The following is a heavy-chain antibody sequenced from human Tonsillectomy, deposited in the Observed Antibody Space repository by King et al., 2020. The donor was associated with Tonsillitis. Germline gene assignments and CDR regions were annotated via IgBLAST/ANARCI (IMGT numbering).Heavy chain of an antibody. V-gene: IGHV4-31*03. CDR2: IFYSGST. Sequence: VQLQESGPGLMKPSQTLSLTCTVSGGSIRTGDYHWSWIRQHPGKGLECIGYIFYSGSTYYNPSLKSRLTISLDSSKNQFSLKLNSVTAADTAVYYCARVPSYGDYFYGLDVWGQGTTVTVSS. D-gene: IGHD4-17*01. CDR3: ARVPSYGDYFYGLDV. CDR1: GGSIRTGDYH. J-gene: IGHJ6*02.